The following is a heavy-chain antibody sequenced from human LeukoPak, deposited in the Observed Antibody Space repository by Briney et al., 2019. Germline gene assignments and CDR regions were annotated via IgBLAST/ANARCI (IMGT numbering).Heavy chain of an antibody. D-gene: IGHD2-2*01. V-gene: IGHV3-30*02. Sequence: PGGSLRLSCAASGFTFSVYGMHWVRQAPGKGLEWVAFTRYDGTDKYYADSVRGRFTISRDNSKNTLYLQMNSLRAEDTAVYYCAKGKCSSNSCYVFDYWDQGTLVTVSS. CDR2: TRYDGTDK. J-gene: IGHJ4*02. CDR1: GFTFSVYG. CDR3: AKGKCSSNSCYVFDY.